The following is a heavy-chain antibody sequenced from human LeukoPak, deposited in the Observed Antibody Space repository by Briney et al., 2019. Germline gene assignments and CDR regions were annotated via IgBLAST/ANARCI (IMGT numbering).Heavy chain of an antibody. CDR3: ARGEMATIPYYYYYMDV. CDR2: IYYSGST. D-gene: IGHD5-24*01. V-gene: IGHV4-59*11. J-gene: IGHJ6*03. CDR1: GGSISSHY. Sequence: SSETLSLTCTVFGGSISSHYWSWIRQPPGKGLEWIGYIYYSGSTNYNPSLKSRVTISVDTSKNQFSLKLSSVTAADTAVYYCARGEMATIPYYYYYMDVWGKGTTVTVSS.